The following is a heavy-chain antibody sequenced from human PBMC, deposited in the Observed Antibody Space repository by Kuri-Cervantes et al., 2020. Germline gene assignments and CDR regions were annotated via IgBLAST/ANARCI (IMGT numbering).Heavy chain of an antibody. CDR3: ARDSARDSSNPLDF. CDR1: GGSISSSNW. Sequence: GSLRLSCAVSGGSISSSNWWSWVRQPPGKGLEWIGEIYHSGSTNYNPSLKSRVTISVDKSKNQFSLKLSSVTAADTAVYYCARDSARDSSNPLDFWGQGALVTVSS. J-gene: IGHJ4*02. CDR2: IYHSGST. V-gene: IGHV4-4*02. D-gene: IGHD4-11*01.